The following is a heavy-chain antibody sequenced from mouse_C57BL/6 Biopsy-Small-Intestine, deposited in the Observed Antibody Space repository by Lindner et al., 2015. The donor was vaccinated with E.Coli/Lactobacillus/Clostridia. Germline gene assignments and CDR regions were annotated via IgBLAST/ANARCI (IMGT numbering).Heavy chain of an antibody. CDR2: IYPKNGGH. CDR3: VRDAGTYFDY. V-gene: IGHV1-34*01. J-gene: IGHJ2*01. Sequence: VQLQESGPELVKPGASVKMSCKASGYTFTDYYMHWVKQSHRKSLEWIGYIYPKNGGHGYNQKFKGKATLTLDKSSSTAYMELRSLTSEESAVYYCVRDAGTYFDYWGQGTTLTVSS. D-gene: IGHD4-1*01. CDR1: GYTFTDYY.